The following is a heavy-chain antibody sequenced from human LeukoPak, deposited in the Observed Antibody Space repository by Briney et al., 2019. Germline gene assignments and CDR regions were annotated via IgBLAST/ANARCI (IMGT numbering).Heavy chain of an antibody. CDR2: IHYSGST. D-gene: IGHD4-23*01. Sequence: SETLSLTCAVSGGSISSNSYYWGWIRQPPGKGLEWIGSIHYSGSTYYNPSLKSRVTISVDTSKNQLSLKLTSVTAADTAVYYCAREAYGGNSGGVDYWGQGTLVTVSS. J-gene: IGHJ4*02. CDR1: GGSISSNSYY. V-gene: IGHV4-39*07. CDR3: AREAYGGNSGGVDY.